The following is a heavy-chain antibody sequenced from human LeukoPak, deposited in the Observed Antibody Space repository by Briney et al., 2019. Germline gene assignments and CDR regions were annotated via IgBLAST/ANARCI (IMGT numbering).Heavy chain of an antibody. D-gene: IGHD3-16*01. Sequence: SVTLSLTCTLSVDSISGCYWSWIRKPPGKGLEWIGYVYRTAHNHNNRSLKSRVTISLDTSMNQVSLKLSSVTVADTAVYYCARHWFGHLFDSWGQRTLVIVSS. CDR3: ARHWFGHLFDS. CDR1: VDSISGCY. J-gene: IGHJ4*02. CDR2: VYRTAHN. V-gene: IGHV4-59*08.